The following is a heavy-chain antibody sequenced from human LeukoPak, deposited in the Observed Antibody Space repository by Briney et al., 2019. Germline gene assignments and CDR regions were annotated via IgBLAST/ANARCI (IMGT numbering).Heavy chain of an antibody. D-gene: IGHD4-17*01. CDR1: GYTFTGYY. V-gene: IGHV1-18*04. CDR2: ISAYNGNT. Sequence: ASVKVSCKASGYTFTGYYIYWVRQAPGQGFEGMGWISAYNGNTNYAQKLQGRVTMTTDTSTSTAYMELRTLPSDDTALYYCARGGLGDYTFDYWGQGTLVTVSS. CDR3: ARGGLGDYTFDY. J-gene: IGHJ4*02.